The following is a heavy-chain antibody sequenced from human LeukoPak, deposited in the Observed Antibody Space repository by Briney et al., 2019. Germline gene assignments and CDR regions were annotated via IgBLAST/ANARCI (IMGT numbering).Heavy chain of an antibody. CDR3: ARGGGDPNYYYDSSGYPIPFDY. J-gene: IGHJ4*02. CDR2: ISAYNGNT. V-gene: IGHV1-18*04. CDR1: GYTFTGYY. Sequence: ASVKVSCKASGYTFTGYYMHWVRQAPGQGLEWMGWISAYNGNTNYAQKLQGRVTMTTDTSTSTAYMELRSLRSDDTAVYYCARGGGDPNYYYDSSGYPIPFDYWGQGTLVTVSS. D-gene: IGHD3-22*01.